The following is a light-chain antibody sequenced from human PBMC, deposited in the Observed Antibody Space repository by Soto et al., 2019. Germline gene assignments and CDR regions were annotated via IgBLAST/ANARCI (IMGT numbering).Light chain of an antibody. CDR1: SGSIASNY. Sequence: NFMLTQPHSVSESPGKTVTISCTGSSGSIASNYVQWYQQRPGSAPTTVIYEDNQRPSGVPDRFSGSIDSSSNSASLTISGLKTEDEADYYCQSYDSSNGGVFGGGTKVTVL. J-gene: IGLJ2*01. V-gene: IGLV6-57*02. CDR3: QSYDSSNGGV. CDR2: EDN.